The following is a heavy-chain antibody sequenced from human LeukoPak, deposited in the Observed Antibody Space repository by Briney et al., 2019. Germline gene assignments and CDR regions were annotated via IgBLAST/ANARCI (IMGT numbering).Heavy chain of an antibody. D-gene: IGHD2-21*02. CDR2: IYHSGST. CDR3: ARDSNCGGDCYIDY. J-gene: IGHJ4*02. V-gene: IGHV4-38-2*02. CDR1: GYSISSGYY. Sequence: SETLSLTCAVSGYSISSGYYWGWIRQPPGKGLEWIGSIYHSGSTYYNPSLKSRVTISVDTSKNQFSLKLSSVTAADTAVYYCARDSNCGGDCYIDYWGQGTLVTVSS.